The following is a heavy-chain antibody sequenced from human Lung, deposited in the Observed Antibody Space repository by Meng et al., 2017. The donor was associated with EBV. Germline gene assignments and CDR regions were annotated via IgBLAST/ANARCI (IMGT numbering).Heavy chain of an antibody. CDR3: ARYVFDSSSLYSNWFDP. CDR2: IHYSGST. V-gene: IGHV4-31*03. Sequence: VPPREQGPALLKPSKTSAPTCTVSRGSIVSGTSYWGWIRQLPAKGLEWIAYIHYSGSTYYSPSLKSRVTISVETSKNQLSLKLRSMTAADTAVYYCARYVFDSSSLYSNWFDPWGQGTLVTVSS. CDR1: RGSIVSGTSY. D-gene: IGHD3-22*01. J-gene: IGHJ5*02.